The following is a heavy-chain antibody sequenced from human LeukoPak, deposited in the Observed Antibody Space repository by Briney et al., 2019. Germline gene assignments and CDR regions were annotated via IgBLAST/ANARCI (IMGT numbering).Heavy chain of an antibody. CDR3: AKENWYLYNNNWYKTWFDP. J-gene: IGHJ5*02. CDR2: IDGGGGST. CDR1: GFTFSNFV. V-gene: IGHV3-23*01. D-gene: IGHD6-13*01. Sequence: GGSLRLSCAASGFTFSNFVMSWVRQAPGKGLEWVSYIDGGGGSTNYADSVKGRLTISRDNSKNTLYLQMNSLRAEDTAIYYCAKENWYLYNNNWYKTWFDPWGQGTLVTVSS.